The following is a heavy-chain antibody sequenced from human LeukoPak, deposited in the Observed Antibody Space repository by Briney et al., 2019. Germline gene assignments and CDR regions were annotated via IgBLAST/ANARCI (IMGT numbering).Heavy chain of an antibody. J-gene: IGHJ6*04. V-gene: IGHV3-21*01. CDR3: ARDRKYRSGSYSLYYYYGMDV. Sequence: GGSLRLSCAASGFTFSSYSMSWVRQAPGEGLEWVSSISSSSSFIYYAESVKGRFTISRDNAKNSLYLQMNSMRAADTHLYYCARDRKYRSGSYSLYYYYGMDVWGKGTTVTVSS. D-gene: IGHD3-10*01. CDR1: GFTFSSYS. CDR2: ISSSSSFI.